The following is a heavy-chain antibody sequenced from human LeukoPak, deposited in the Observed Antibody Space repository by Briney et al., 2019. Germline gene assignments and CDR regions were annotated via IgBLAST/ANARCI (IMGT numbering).Heavy chain of an antibody. Sequence: GGSLRLSCAASGFIFSNYWMGWVRQAPGKRPEWVANMNKDGSEKYYADSVKGRFTISRDNARNSVYLQMNSLRVEDTAVYYCAREHLPGIAVAGGCFDYWGQGTLVTVSS. V-gene: IGHV3-7*01. CDR1: GFIFSNYW. CDR2: MNKDGSEK. CDR3: AREHLPGIAVAGGCFDY. D-gene: IGHD6-19*01. J-gene: IGHJ4*02.